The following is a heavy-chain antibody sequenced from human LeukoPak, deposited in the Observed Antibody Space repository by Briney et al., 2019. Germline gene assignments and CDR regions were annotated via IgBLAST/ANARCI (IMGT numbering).Heavy chain of an antibody. V-gene: IGHV1-18*01. Sequence: GASVKVSCKASGYTFTSYGISWVRQAPGQGLEWMGWISAYNGNTNYAQKLQGRVTMTTDTSTSTAYMELRSLRSDDAAVYYCARVGDYVWGSYRYPIDYWGQGTLVTVSS. CDR2: ISAYNGNT. J-gene: IGHJ4*02. D-gene: IGHD3-16*02. CDR1: GYTFTSYG. CDR3: ARVGDYVWGSYRYPIDY.